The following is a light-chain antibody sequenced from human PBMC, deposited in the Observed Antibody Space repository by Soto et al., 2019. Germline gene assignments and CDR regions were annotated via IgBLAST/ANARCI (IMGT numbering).Light chain of an antibody. CDR1: QSISSW. Sequence: DIQMTQSPSTLSASVGDRVTSTCRASQSISSWLAWYQQKPGKGPKLLIYKASHLESGVPSRFSGSGSGTEFTLTISSLQPGDFATYYCQHYNTYPWTFGHGTKVDIK. V-gene: IGKV1-5*03. J-gene: IGKJ1*01. CDR2: KAS. CDR3: QHYNTYPWT.